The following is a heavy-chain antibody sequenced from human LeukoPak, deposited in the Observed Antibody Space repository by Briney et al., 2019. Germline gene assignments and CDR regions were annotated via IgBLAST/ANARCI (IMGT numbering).Heavy chain of an antibody. CDR3: ARVLRYFDWLSPVGY. J-gene: IGHJ4*02. CDR1: GYTFTIYA. V-gene: IGHV1-3*01. D-gene: IGHD3-9*01. CDR2: INAGNGNT. Sequence: ASVKVSCKASGYTFTIYAMHWVRQAPGQRLEWMGWINAGNGNTKYSQKFQGRVTITRDTSASTAYMELSSLRSEDTAVYYCARVLRYFDWLSPVGYWGQGTLVTVSS.